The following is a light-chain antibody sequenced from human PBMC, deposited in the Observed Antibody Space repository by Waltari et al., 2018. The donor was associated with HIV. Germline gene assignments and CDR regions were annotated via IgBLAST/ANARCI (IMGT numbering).Light chain of an antibody. CDR1: RSDVGAYDY. V-gene: IGLV2-8*01. CDR3: SSYGGTDTYV. J-gene: IGLJ1*01. Sequence: QPPSASGSVGQSVSISCTGTRSDVGAYDYVSWYQQHPGKAPKVIIYEVNKRPSGVPHRFSGSKSGNTASLTVAGLQADDEADYFCSSYGGTDTYVFGSGTKVSVL. CDR2: EVN.